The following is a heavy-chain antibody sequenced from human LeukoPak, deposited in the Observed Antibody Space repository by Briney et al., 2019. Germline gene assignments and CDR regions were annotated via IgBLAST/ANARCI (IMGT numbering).Heavy chain of an antibody. CDR2: IIPIFGTA. D-gene: IGHD3-22*01. V-gene: IGHV1-69*13. CDR3: ARGAYYYDSSGLPSYYYYYGMDV. Sequence: SVKVSCKASGGTLSSYAISWVRQAPGQGLEWMGGIIPIFGTANYAQKFQGRVTITADESTSTAYMELSSLRSEDTAVYYCARGAYYYDSSGLPSYYYYYGMDVWGQGTTVTVSS. J-gene: IGHJ6*02. CDR1: GGTLSSYA.